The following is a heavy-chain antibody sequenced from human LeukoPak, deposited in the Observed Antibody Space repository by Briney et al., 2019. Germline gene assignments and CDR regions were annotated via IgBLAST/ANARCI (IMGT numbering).Heavy chain of an antibody. CDR2: INPNSGDT. Sequence: ASVKVSCKASGYTFTGVHMHWVRQAPGQGLEWMARINPNSGDTDYAQQFQGRVTMTTDTSINTAYMELSGLTSDDTAVYYCATAVTAPGYNWLDPWGQATLVTVSS. CDR1: GYTFTGVH. CDR3: ATAVTAPGYNWLDP. J-gene: IGHJ5*02. V-gene: IGHV1-2*06. D-gene: IGHD2-21*02.